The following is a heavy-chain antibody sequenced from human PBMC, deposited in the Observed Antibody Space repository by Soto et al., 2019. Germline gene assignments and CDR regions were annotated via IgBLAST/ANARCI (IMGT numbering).Heavy chain of an antibody. Sequence: QVQLQESGPGLVKPSGTLSLTCAVSGGSISSSNWWSWVRQPPGKGLEWIGEIYHSGSTNYNPSLKSRVTISVDKSKKQFSLKLSSVTAADTAVYYCARDQQETDYGDFYAFDIWGQGTMVTVSS. D-gene: IGHD4-17*01. V-gene: IGHV4-4*02. J-gene: IGHJ3*02. CDR2: IYHSGST. CDR3: ARDQQETDYGDFYAFDI. CDR1: GGSISSSNW.